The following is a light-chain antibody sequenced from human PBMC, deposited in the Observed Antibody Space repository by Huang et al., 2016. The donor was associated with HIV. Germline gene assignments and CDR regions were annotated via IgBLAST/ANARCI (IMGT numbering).Light chain of an antibody. J-gene: IGKJ3*01. CDR1: QIVTTSY. Sequence: EVLLTQSPGTLSLSPGDRATLSCRAIQIVTTSYLAWYQQKPGQAPRLLIYGASRSATGIPDRFSGSASGTDFTLTISRLEPEDFAVYYCQHYGSSFTFGPGTKVDI. V-gene: IGKV3-20*01. CDR2: GAS. CDR3: QHYGSSFT.